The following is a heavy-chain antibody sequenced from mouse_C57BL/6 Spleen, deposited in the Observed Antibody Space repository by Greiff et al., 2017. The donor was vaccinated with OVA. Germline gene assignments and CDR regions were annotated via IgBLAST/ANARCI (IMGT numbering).Heavy chain of an antibody. CDR1: GYAFSSSW. D-gene: IGHD2-5*01. CDR3: AREACYSNYVDY. Sequence: QVQLQQSGPELVKPGASVKISCKASGYAFSSSWMNWVKQRPGKGLEWIGRIYPGDGDTNYNGKFKGKATLTADKSSSTAYMQLSSLTSEDSAVYFCAREACYSNYVDYWGQGTTLTVSS. J-gene: IGHJ2*01. CDR2: IYPGDGDT. V-gene: IGHV1-82*01.